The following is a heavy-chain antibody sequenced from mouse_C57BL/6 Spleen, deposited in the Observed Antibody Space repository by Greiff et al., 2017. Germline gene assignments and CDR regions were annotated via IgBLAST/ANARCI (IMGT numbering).Heavy chain of an antibody. D-gene: IGHD2-1*01. CDR2: INPNYGTT. J-gene: IGHJ4*01. CDR1: GYSFTDYN. CDR3: ARGDLLGDYYAMDY. V-gene: IGHV1-39*01. Sequence: EVQLQQSGPELVKPGASVKISCKASGYSFTDYNMNWVKQSNGKSLEWIGVINPNYGTTSYNQKFKGKATLTVDQSSSTAYMQLNSLTSEDSAVDYCARGDLLGDYYAMDYWGQGTSVTVSS.